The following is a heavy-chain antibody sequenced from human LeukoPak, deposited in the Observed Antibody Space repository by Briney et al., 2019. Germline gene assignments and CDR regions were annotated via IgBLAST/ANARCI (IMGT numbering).Heavy chain of an antibody. CDR1: GFTFSSYW. CDR3: ARGYSYGYYFDY. Sequence: GGSLRLSCAASGFTFSSYWMSWVRQAPGKGLDWVANIKQDGSEKYYVDSVNSRFTISRDNAKNSLYLQMNSLRAEDTAVYYCARGYSYGYYFDYWGQRTLVTASS. CDR2: IKQDGSEK. V-gene: IGHV3-7*04. J-gene: IGHJ4*02. D-gene: IGHD5-18*01.